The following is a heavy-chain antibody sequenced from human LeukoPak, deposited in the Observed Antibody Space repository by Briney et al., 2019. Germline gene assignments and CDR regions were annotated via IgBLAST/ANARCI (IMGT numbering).Heavy chain of an antibody. V-gene: IGHV4-4*07. CDR3: ERWYTGRSSYDF. CDR1: GGFRTSYY. CDR2: IYNSGST. Sequence: PSETLSLTQSVSGGFRTSYYQSGTRQPAGKGLEWIGRIYNSGSTNYNPSLKSRVTISVDKSKNQFSLKLSSVTAADTAVYYCERWYTGRSSYDFWVQGTLVTVSS. J-gene: IGHJ4*02. D-gene: IGHD1-26*01.